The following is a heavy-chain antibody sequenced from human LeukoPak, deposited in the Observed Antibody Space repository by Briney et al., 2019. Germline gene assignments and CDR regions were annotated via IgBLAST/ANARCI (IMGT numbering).Heavy chain of an antibody. D-gene: IGHD3-9*01. CDR1: GYTLTSYY. CDR3: ARGTLRYFDF. V-gene: IGHV1-46*01. CDR2: INPSGGSTT. J-gene: IGHJ4*02. Sequence: ASVKVSCKASGYTLTSYYMHWVRQAPGQGPEWMGVINPSGGSTTSYAQKIQGRVTMTRDTSMSTVTMELSSLRSEDTAVYYCARGTLRYFDFWGQGTLVTVSS.